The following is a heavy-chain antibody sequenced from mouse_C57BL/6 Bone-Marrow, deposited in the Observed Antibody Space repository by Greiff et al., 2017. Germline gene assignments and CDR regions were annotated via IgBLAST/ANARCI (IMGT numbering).Heavy chain of an antibody. J-gene: IGHJ2*01. CDR1: GYTFTDYY. CDR3: ARRDYNYYGSSYNY. V-gene: IGHV1-19*01. CDR2: INPYNGGT. D-gene: IGHD1-1*01. Sequence: VQLQQSGPVLVKPGASVKMSCKASGYTFTDYYMNWVKQSHGKSLEWIGVINPYNGGTSYNQKFNGKATLTVDKSSSTAYMELNSLTSEDSAVYYCARRDYNYYGSSYNYWGQGTTLTVSS.